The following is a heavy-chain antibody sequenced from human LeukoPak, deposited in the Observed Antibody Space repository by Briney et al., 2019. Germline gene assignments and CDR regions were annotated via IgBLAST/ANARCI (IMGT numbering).Heavy chain of an antibody. CDR1: GVSFSSYW. V-gene: IGHV3-7*01. CDR2: IKQDGSEK. J-gene: IGHJ5*02. Sequence: AGSLRLSCAASGVSFSSYWMNWVRQAPGEGLEWVANIKQDGSEKKYVDSVKGRFTISRDNAKNSLYLQMNSLRAEDTAVYYCMTASRSSSWPPPTWGQGTLVTVSS. D-gene: IGHD6-13*01. CDR3: MTASRSSSWPPPT.